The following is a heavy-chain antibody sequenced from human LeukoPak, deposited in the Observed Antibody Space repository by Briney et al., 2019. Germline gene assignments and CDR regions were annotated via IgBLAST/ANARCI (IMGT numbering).Heavy chain of an antibody. J-gene: IGHJ4*02. CDR2: IWYDGSNK. Sequence: PGGSLRLSCAASGFTFSSYGMHWVRQAPGKGLEWVAVIWYDGSNKYYADSVKGRFTIYRDNSKNTLYLQMNSLRAEDTAVYYCARGHSGSYPIDYWGQGTLVTVSS. D-gene: IGHD1-26*01. V-gene: IGHV3-33*01. CDR1: GFTFSSYG. CDR3: ARGHSGSYPIDY.